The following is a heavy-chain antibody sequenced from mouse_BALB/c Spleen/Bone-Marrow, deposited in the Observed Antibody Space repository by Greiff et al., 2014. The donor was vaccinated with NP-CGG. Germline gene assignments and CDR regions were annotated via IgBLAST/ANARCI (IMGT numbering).Heavy chain of an antibody. Sequence: VQLQQSGAELVKPGASVKFSCTASGFNIKDTYMHWVEQRPEQGLEWIGRIDPANGNTKYDPKFQGKATITADTSSNTAYLQLSSLTSEDTAVYYCASYYYGSSLLAYWGQGTLVTVSA. CDR1: GFNIKDTY. CDR2: IDPANGNT. CDR3: ASYYYGSSLLAY. D-gene: IGHD1-1*01. J-gene: IGHJ3*01. V-gene: IGHV14-3*02.